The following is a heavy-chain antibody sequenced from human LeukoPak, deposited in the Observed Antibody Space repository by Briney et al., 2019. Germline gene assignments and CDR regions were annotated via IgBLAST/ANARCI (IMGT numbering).Heavy chain of an antibody. CDR3: ARPYYYDSSGYYLNY. V-gene: IGHV3-48*01. CDR1: GFTFSSYS. J-gene: IGHJ4*02. CDR2: IRSSSSTI. Sequence: GGSLRLSCAASGFTFSSYSMNWVRQAPGKGLEWVSYIRSSSSTIYYADSVKGRFTISRDNAKNSLYLQMNSLRAEDTAVYYCARPYYYDSSGYYLNYWGQGTLVTVSS. D-gene: IGHD3-22*01.